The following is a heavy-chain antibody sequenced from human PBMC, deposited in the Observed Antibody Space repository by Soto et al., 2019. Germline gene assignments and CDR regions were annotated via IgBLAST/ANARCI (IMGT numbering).Heavy chain of an antibody. V-gene: IGHV4-59*01. Sequence: PSETLSLTCTVSGGSISSYYWSWIRQPPGKGLEWIGYIYYSGSTNYNPSLKSRVTISVDTSKNQFSLKLSSVTAADTAVYYCARAYYGPPQAAFDIWGQGTMVTVSS. CDR3: ARAYYGPPQAAFDI. D-gene: IGHD3-10*01. J-gene: IGHJ3*02. CDR1: GGSISSYY. CDR2: IYYSGST.